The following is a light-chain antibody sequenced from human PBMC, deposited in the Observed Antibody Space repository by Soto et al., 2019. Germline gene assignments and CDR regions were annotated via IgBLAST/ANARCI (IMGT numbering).Light chain of an antibody. J-gene: IGKJ1*01. V-gene: IGKV3-15*01. Sequence: EIVMTQSPATLSVSPGGRATLSCRASQSVSSNLAWYQQKPGQAPRLLIYAASTGATGIPARFSGSGSETEFTLTISSLQSEDFAVYYCQQYNNWPQTFGQGTKVDIK. CDR3: QQYNNWPQT. CDR1: QSVSSN. CDR2: AAS.